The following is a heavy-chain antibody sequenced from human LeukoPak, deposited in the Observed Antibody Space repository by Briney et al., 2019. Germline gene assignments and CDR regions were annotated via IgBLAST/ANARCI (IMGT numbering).Heavy chain of an antibody. CDR2: VSYDGDNK. CDR1: GFTFSGYA. V-gene: IGHV3-30*04. D-gene: IGHD3-10*01. J-gene: IGHJ6*04. CDR3: AKEERYYGSGGRYGMDV. Sequence: GGSLRLSCAASGFTFSGYAMHWVRQAPGKGLEWVAVVSYDGDNKYYADSVKGRFTISRDNSKNTLYLQMNSLRAEDTAVYYCAKEERYYGSGGRYGMDVWGKGTTVTVSS.